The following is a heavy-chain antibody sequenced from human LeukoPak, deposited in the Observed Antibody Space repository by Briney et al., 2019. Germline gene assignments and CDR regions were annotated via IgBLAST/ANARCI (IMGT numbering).Heavy chain of an antibody. V-gene: IGHV3-7*01. Sequence: GGSLRPSCAASGFTFSSYWMSWVRQAPGEGLEWVANIKQDGSEKYYVDSVKGRFTISRDNAKNSLYLQMNSLRAEDTAVYYCARDYYDSSGFLDYWGQGTLVTVSS. D-gene: IGHD3-22*01. CDR3: ARDYYDSSGFLDY. CDR1: GFTFSSYW. CDR2: IKQDGSEK. J-gene: IGHJ4*02.